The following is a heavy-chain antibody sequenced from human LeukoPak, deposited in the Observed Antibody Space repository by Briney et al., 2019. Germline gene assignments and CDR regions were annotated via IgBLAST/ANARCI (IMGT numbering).Heavy chain of an antibody. V-gene: IGHV3-23*01. CDR2: ISGSGGRT. D-gene: IGHD2-21*02. Sequence: GGSLRLSCAASGFTFSSYAMSWVRQAPGKGLEWVSAISGSGGRTYYADSVKGRFTISRDNSKNTLYLQMNSLRAEDTAVYYCAKDLFRGGDCSTHIDYWGQGTLVTVSS. CDR3: AKDLFRGGDCSTHIDY. J-gene: IGHJ4*02. CDR1: GFTFSSYA.